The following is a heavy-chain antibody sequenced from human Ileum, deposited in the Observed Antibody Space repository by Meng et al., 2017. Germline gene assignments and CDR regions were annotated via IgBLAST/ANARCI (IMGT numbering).Heavy chain of an antibody. D-gene: IGHD3-16*01. CDR2: VSPSSGNT. V-gene: IGHV1-8*01. Sequence: QVRLGQSGAEMKTPGASMNVSCKASGYTFTTNDINWVRQAPGQGLEWMGWVSPSSGNTHYAQKFQGRVTMTRDISISTVYMELTSLKSDDTAVYYCARGVGDLGDYWGQGTLVTVSS. J-gene: IGHJ4*02. CDR1: GYTFTTND. CDR3: ARGVGDLGDY.